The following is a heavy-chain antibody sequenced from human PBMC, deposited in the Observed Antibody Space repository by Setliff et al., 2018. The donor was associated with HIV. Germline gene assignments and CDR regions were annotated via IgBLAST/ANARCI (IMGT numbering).Heavy chain of an antibody. J-gene: IGHJ6*02. CDR1: GGTFSSYA. CDR2: IIPIFGTA. CDR3: AREGDCSGGSCYYYYGMDV. V-gene: IGHV1-69*13. D-gene: IGHD2-15*01. Sequence: SVKVSCKASGGTFSSYAISWVRQAPGQGLEWMGGIIPIFGTANYAQKFQGRVTITADESTSTAYMELSSLRSEDTAVYYCAREGDCSGGSCYYYYGMDVWGQGTTVTVSS.